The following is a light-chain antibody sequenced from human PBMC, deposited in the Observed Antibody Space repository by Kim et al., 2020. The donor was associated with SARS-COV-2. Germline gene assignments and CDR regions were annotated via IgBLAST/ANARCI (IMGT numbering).Light chain of an antibody. J-gene: IGLJ2*01. CDR3: QSYDSDTVV. CDR1: RANIASNY. CDR2: EDN. Sequence: GKTVTTPGTRSRANIASNYVQWYQQRPGSAPTTMIYEDNQRPSGVPDRFSGSIDSSSNSASLTISGLKTEDEADYYCQSYDSDTVVFGGGTQLTVL. V-gene: IGLV6-57*03.